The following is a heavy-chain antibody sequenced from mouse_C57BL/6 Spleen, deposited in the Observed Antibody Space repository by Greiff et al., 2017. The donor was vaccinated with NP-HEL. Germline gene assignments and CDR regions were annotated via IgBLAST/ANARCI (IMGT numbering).Heavy chain of an antibody. CDR1: GYTFTSYG. J-gene: IGHJ4*01. CDR2: IYPRSGNT. Sequence: QVQLQQSGAELARPGASVKLSCKASGYTFTSYGISWVKQRTGQGLEWIGEIYPRSGNTYYNEKFKGKATLTADKSSSTAYMELRSLTSEDSAVYFCAKGLLGGGYYAMDYWGQGTSVTVSS. V-gene: IGHV1-81*01. D-gene: IGHD1-1*01. CDR3: AKGLLGGGYYAMDY.